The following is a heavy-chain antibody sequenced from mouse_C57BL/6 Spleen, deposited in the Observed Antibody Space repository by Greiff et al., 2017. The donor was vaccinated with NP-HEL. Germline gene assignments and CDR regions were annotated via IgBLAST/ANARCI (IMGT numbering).Heavy chain of an antibody. D-gene: IGHD1-1*02. CDR2: IYPGGGYT. J-gene: IGHJ4*01. CDR3: ARSRYDYYYYAMDY. Sequence: QVQLKESGAELVRPGTSVKMSCKASGYTFTNYWIGWAKQRPGHGLEWIGDIYPGGGYTNYNEKFKGKATLTADKSSSTAYMQFSSLTSEDSAIYYCARSRYDYYYYAMDYWGQGTSVTVSS. CDR1: GYTFTNYW. V-gene: IGHV1-63*01.